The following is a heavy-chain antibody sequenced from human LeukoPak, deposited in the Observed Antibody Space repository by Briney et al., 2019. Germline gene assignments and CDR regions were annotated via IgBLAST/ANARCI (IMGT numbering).Heavy chain of an antibody. Sequence: PGGSLRLSCAASGFTFSDYYMSWIRQAPGKGLEWVSAISESGSGTYYADSVKGRFTISRDNSKDTLSLQMNSLRAEDTAVYYCAKDIAQGYTFGSIEQDYWGQGTLVTVSS. D-gene: IGHD5-18*01. CDR3: AKDIAQGYTFGSIEQDY. V-gene: IGHV3-23*01. CDR1: GFTFSDYY. J-gene: IGHJ4*02. CDR2: ISESGSGT.